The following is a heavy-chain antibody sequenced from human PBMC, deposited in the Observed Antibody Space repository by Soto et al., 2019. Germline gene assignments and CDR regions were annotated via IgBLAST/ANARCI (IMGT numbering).Heavy chain of an antibody. CDR1: GFSLSDIRLG. D-gene: IGHD1-26*01. V-gene: IGHV2-26*03. CDR2: IFANDET. J-gene: IGHJ4*02. CDR3: ARMRDSGPYFDLFDN. Sequence: EXGPTLVNPAESLTLTRSISGFSLSDIRLGVGWIRQPPGKALEWLAHIFANDETTYSTSLKTRLSISRDTSKSQVVLTMTNLDPEETGTYYCARMRDSGPYFDLFDNWGQGALVTASS.